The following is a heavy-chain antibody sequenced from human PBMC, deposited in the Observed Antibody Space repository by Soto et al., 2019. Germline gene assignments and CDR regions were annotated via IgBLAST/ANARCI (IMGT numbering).Heavy chain of an antibody. CDR3: ARWSAYQGSGSQYPDY. Sequence: EVQLVESGGDLVKPGGSLRLPCAASGFTFSSYSFNWVRQAPGKGLEWVSSISSSSSYISYADSVQGRFTISRDNAKNSVYLQMNSLRAEDSAVYYCARWSAYQGSGSQYPDYWGQGTLVTVSP. J-gene: IGHJ4*02. V-gene: IGHV3-21*01. CDR2: ISSSSSYI. CDR1: GFTFSSYS. D-gene: IGHD3-10*01.